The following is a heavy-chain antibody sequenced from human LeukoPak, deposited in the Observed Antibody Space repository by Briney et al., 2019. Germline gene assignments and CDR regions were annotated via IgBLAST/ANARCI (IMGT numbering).Heavy chain of an antibody. CDR2: VENDGTTK. CDR1: GFTFRSLG. Sequence: PGGSLRLSCPASGFTFRSLGMHWVRQAPGKGLEWVAFVENDGTTKYYADSVRGRFSISRDNSKNTLFLQMNSLRADDTSMYYCARDQYSSGWYDYWGQGTLVTVSS. V-gene: IGHV3-30*19. J-gene: IGHJ4*02. CDR3: ARDQYSSGWYDY. D-gene: IGHD6-19*01.